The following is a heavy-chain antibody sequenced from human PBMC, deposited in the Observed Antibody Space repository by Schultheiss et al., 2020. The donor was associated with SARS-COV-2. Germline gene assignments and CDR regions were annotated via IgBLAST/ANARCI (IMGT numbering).Heavy chain of an antibody. J-gene: IGHJ3*02. CDR2: ISGSGGNT. V-gene: IGHV3-23*01. D-gene: IGHD3-3*01. CDR3: AKNTVQIFGVVDAFDI. CDR1: GFTFSSYA. Sequence: GGSLRLSCAASGFTFSSYAMSWVRQAPGKGLEWVSGISGSGGNTYYADSVKGRFTISRDNSNNTLYLQMNSLRAEDTAVYYCAKNTVQIFGVVDAFDIWGQGTMVTVS.